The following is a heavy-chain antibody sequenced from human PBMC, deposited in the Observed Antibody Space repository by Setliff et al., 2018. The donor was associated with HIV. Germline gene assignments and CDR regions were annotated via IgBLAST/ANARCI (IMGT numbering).Heavy chain of an antibody. V-gene: IGHV1-24*01. D-gene: IGHD1-1*01. CDR1: GYTLTEVS. CDR3: ASARIGPTVDS. CDR2: FDPQDGET. Sequence: ASVKVSCKVSGYTLTEVSMHWVRQAPKKGLEWMGYFDPQDGETVHAQRFQGRVTITADHSTSTAYMELSRLKSADTAVYCCASARIGPTVDSWGQGTLVTVSS. J-gene: IGHJ4*02.